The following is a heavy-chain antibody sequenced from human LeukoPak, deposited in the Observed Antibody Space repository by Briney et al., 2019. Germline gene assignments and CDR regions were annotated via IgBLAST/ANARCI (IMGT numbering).Heavy chain of an antibody. J-gene: IGHJ3*02. D-gene: IGHD3-22*01. CDR2: IIPLLGIA. CDR3: ARDAHSYYYDRSGYYSDAFDM. Sequence: SVKVSCKASGGTFSSYPISWVRQAPGQGLEWMGRIIPLLGIAIYAQKFQGRVTITADKSTSTAYMELRSLRSEDTAVYYCARDAHSYYYDRSGYYSDAFDMWGQGTRVTVSS. V-gene: IGHV1-69*04. CDR1: GGTFSSYP.